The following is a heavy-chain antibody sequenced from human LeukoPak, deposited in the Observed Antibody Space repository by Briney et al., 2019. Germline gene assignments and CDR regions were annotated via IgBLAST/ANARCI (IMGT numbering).Heavy chain of an antibody. V-gene: IGHV3-23*01. D-gene: IGHD4-23*01. CDR1: GFTFNTNA. CDR2: ISGRTGGT. Sequence: PGGSLRLSCAASGFTFNTNAMSWVRQAPGKGLEWVSAISGRTGGTYYADSVKGRFTISRDNSKNTLYMQMNSLRAEDTAVYYCAKLVTHFDYWGQGTLVTVSS. CDR3: AKLVTHFDY. J-gene: IGHJ4*02.